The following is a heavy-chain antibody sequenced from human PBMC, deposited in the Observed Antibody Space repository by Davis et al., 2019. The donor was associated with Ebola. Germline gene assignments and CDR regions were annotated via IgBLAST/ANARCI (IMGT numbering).Heavy chain of an antibody. D-gene: IGHD2-2*01. Sequence: ESLKIPCTVPGCPISNYYWGWIRHPPGKGLEWTGYCYYSGSTNYNHSLMSRVTITVDTSKNQFSLKLSSVTAADTAVYYCARLRGYCSSTSCSPHYYYYYGMDVWGQGTTVTVSS. CDR1: GCPISNYY. CDR2: CYYSGST. CDR3: ARLRGYCSSTSCSPHYYYYYGMDV. V-gene: IGHV4-59*12. J-gene: IGHJ6*02.